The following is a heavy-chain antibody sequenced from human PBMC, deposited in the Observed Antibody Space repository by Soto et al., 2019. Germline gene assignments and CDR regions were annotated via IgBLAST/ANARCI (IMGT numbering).Heavy chain of an antibody. CDR1: GGSISSYY. V-gene: IGHV4-59*01. CDR2: IYYSGST. D-gene: IGHD6-6*01. J-gene: IGHJ4*02. Sequence: SETLSLTCTVSGGSISSYYWRWIRQPPGKGLEWIGYIYYSGSTNYNPSLKSRVTISVETFKIQFSLKLSTVTAADTAVYYCARGYSSSSSFDYWGQGTLVTVSS. CDR3: ARGYSSSSSFDY.